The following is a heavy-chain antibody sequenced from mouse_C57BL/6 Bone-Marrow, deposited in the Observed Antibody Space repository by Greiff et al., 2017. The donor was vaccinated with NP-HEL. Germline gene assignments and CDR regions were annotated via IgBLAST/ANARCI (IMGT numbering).Heavy chain of an antibody. CDR3: ARSYYYGSSYWYFDV. V-gene: IGHV1-54*01. Sequence: VQLQQSGAELVRPGTSVKVSCKASGYAFTNSLIEWVKQRPGQGLEWIGVINPGSGGTNYNEKFKGKATLTADKSSSTAYMQLSSLTSEDSAVYFCARSYYYGSSYWYFDVWGTGTTVTVSS. D-gene: IGHD1-1*01. CDR1: GYAFTNSL. J-gene: IGHJ1*03. CDR2: INPGSGGT.